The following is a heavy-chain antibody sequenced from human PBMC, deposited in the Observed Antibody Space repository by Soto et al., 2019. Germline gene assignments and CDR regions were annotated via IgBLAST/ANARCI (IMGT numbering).Heavy chain of an antibody. CDR3: ARVWNDGRFDY. Sequence: GGSLRLSCAASGFTFSNYWMTWVRQAPGKGLEWVASINQNGGAMHYVDSVKGRFTVSRDNAKNSLYLQVNSLRAEDTAVFYCARVWNDGRFDYWGQGTLVTVSS. CDR1: GFTFSNYW. V-gene: IGHV3-7*01. J-gene: IGHJ4*02. D-gene: IGHD1-1*01. CDR2: INQNGGAM.